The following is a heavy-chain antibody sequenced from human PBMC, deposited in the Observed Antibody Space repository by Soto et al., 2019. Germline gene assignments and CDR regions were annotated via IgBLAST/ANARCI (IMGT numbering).Heavy chain of an antibody. Sequence: GGSLRLSCAASGFSFSSYGMHWVRQAPGRGLEWVALLSYDGSDKYYADSVEGRFTISRDNSKNTMYLQMNSLRAEDTAVYYCAKTYYYDSSAYLRYFDYWGQGTLVTVS. D-gene: IGHD3-22*01. V-gene: IGHV3-30*18. CDR2: LSYDGSDK. J-gene: IGHJ4*01. CDR1: GFSFSSYG. CDR3: AKTYYYDSSAYLRYFDY.